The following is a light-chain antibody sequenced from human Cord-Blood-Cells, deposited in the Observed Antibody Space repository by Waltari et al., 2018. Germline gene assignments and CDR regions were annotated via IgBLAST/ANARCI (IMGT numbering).Light chain of an antibody. Sequence: QSVLPQPPSAPGTPRQRVPTPCSGSRSNIGSNTVNWYQQLPGTAPKLLIYSNNQRPSGVPDRFSGSKSGTSASLAISGLQSEDEADYYCAAWDDSLNGPVFGGGTKLTVL. CDR1: RSNIGSNT. V-gene: IGLV1-44*01. CDR2: SNN. CDR3: AAWDDSLNGPV. J-gene: IGLJ2*01.